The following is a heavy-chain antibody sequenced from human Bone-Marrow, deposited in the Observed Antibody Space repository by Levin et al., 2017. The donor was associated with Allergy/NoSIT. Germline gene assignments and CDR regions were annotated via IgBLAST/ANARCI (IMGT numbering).Heavy chain of an antibody. V-gene: IGHV2-5*02. CDR1: GFSLTTSGVG. CDR2: IYGDDEK. D-gene: IGHD7-27*01. Sequence: ESGPTLVKPTQTLTLTCTFSGFSLTTSGVGVGWFRQPPGKALEWLAFIYGDDEKRHRPSLKSRVTITKVSSKNQVFLGLTNMDPVDTATYFCAHSTGDGWFGPWGQGTLVTVSS. CDR3: AHSTGDGWFGP. J-gene: IGHJ5*02.